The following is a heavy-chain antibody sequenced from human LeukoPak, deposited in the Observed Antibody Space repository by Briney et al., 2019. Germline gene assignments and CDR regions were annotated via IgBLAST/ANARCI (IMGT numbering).Heavy chain of an antibody. Sequence: PGGSLRLSCAASGFTFSSYAMSWVRQAPGKGLEWVSAISGSGGSTYYADSVKGRFTISRDNSKNTLYLQMNSLRADDTAVYYCAKDRLAVAGTVRVYDYWGQGTLVTVSS. J-gene: IGHJ4*02. CDR3: AKDRLAVAGTVRVYDY. CDR1: GFTFSSYA. V-gene: IGHV3-23*01. D-gene: IGHD6-19*01. CDR2: ISGSGGST.